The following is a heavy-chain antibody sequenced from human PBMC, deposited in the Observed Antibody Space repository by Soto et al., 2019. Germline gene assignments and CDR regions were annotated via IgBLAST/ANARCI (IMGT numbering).Heavy chain of an antibody. Sequence: QVQLVQSGAEVKKPGASVKVSCKASGYTFTSYYMHWVRQAPGQGLEWMGLINPSGGSTSYAQKFQGRVTMTRDTSTSTVYMELSSLRSEDTAVYYCARGSYCSGGSCYSSWYFDLWGRGTLVTVSS. CDR1: GYTFTSYY. J-gene: IGHJ2*01. V-gene: IGHV1-46*03. D-gene: IGHD2-15*01. CDR3: ARGSYCSGGSCYSSWYFDL. CDR2: INPSGGST.